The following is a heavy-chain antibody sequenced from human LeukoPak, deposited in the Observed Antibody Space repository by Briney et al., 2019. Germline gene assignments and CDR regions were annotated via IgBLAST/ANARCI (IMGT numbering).Heavy chain of an antibody. D-gene: IGHD5-12*01. CDR1: GYTFTSYG. Sequence: ASVKVSCKASGYTFTSYGITWVRQAPGQGLEWMGWISAYNGNTAYSQKLQGRVTMTTDTSTNTAYMELRSLRSDDTAVYYCARDPRGYGGYALLDYWGQGTLVTVSS. CDR2: ISAYNGNT. CDR3: ARDPRGYGGYALLDY. J-gene: IGHJ4*02. V-gene: IGHV1-18*01.